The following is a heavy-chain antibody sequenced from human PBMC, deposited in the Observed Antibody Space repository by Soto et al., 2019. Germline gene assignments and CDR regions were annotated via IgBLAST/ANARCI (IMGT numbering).Heavy chain of an antibody. CDR1: GFTFSSYS. D-gene: IGHD6-13*01. J-gene: IGHJ4*02. Sequence: GSLRLSCAASGFTFSSYSMNWVRQAPGKGLEWVSSISSSSSYIYYADSVKGRFTISRDNAKNSLYLQMNSLRAEDTAVYYCARAIAAAGTQGYWGQGTLVTVSS. V-gene: IGHV3-21*01. CDR3: ARAIAAAGTQGY. CDR2: ISSSSSYI.